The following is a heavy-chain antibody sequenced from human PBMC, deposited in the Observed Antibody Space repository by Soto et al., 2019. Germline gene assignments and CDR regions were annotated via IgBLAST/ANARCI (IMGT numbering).Heavy chain of an antibody. Sequence: GASVKVSCKASGYTFTSYGISWVRQAPGQGLEWMGWISAYNGNTNYAQKLQGRVTMTTDTSTSTAYMELRSLRSDDTAVYYCARDLYYYGSGTYSGGYWGQGTLVTVSS. CDR1: GYTFTSYG. CDR3: ARDLYYYGSGTYSGGY. CDR2: ISAYNGNT. J-gene: IGHJ4*02. V-gene: IGHV1-18*01. D-gene: IGHD3-10*01.